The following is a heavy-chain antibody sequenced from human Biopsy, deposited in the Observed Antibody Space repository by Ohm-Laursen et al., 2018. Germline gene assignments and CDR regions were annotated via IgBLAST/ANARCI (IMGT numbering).Heavy chain of an antibody. D-gene: IGHD1-26*01. V-gene: IGHV3-33*01. Sequence: SLRLSCAASGFTFNKHAMNWVRQAPGKGLEWVAVIWYDGSIEYYADSVKGRFTISRDNSKNTVYLQMNSLRVGDTAVYYCARDPIVGSKADGMDVWGQGTTVTVSS. CDR1: GFTFNKHA. J-gene: IGHJ6*02. CDR2: IWYDGSIE. CDR3: ARDPIVGSKADGMDV.